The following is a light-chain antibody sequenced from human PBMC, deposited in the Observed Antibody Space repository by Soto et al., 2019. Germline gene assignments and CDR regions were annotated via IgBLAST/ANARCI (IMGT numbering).Light chain of an antibody. CDR3: LQNRNSPRT. V-gene: IGKV1-6*01. CDR1: QDISDD. J-gene: IGKJ1*01. Sequence: AIQMTQSPYSLSASVGDRVTITCRAIQDISDDVGWYNQTTGKAPKLLISGASRLQSGVQSSFSGRGSGAEIYLTLTRLLAGGSDSYYCLQNRNSPRTVGQRTK. CDR2: GAS.